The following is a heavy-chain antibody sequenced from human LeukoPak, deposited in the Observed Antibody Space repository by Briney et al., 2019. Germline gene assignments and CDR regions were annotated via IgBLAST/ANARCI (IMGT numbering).Heavy chain of an antibody. CDR2: IRYDGSNK. CDR1: GFTFSRYA. D-gene: IGHD6-13*01. Sequence: GGSLRLSCAASGFTFSRYAMYWVRQAPGKGLEWVAFIRYDGSNKYYADSVKGRFTISRDNSKNTLYLQMNSLRAEDTAVYYCAKEAEAAAGTYELDYWGQGTLVTVSS. J-gene: IGHJ4*02. CDR3: AKEAEAAAGTYELDY. V-gene: IGHV3-30*02.